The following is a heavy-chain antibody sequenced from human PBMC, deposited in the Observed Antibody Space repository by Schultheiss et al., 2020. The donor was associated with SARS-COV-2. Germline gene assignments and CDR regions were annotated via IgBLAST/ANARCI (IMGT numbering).Heavy chain of an antibody. CDR1: GYTFTSYA. CDR3: ARTIDSSSWYSYYYYMDV. CDR2: IIPIFGTA. J-gene: IGHJ6*03. V-gene: IGHV1-69*13. Sequence: SVKVSCKASGYTFTSYAISWVRQAPGQGLEWMGGIIPIFGTANYAQKFQGRVTITADESTSTAYMELSSLRSEDTAVYYCARTIDSSSWYSYYYYMDVWGKGTTVTVSS. D-gene: IGHD6-13*01.